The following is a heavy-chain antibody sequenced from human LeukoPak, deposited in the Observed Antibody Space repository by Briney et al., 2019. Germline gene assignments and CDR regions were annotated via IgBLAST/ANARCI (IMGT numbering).Heavy chain of an antibody. CDR3: ARETGDGSGSYPDY. CDR2: ISTSSSYR. J-gene: IGHJ4*02. D-gene: IGHD3-10*01. Sequence: PGGSLRLSCAASGFTFSGYYMSWVRQAPGKGLEWVSYISTSSSYRNYADSVKDRFIISRDNAKNSLYLQMNSLRVEDTAVYYCARETGDGSGSYPDYWGQGTLVTVSS. CDR1: GFTFSGYY. V-gene: IGHV3-11*05.